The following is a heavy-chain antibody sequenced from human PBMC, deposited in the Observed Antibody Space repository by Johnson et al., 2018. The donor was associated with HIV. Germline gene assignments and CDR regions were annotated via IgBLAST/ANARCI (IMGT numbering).Heavy chain of an antibody. Sequence: EMQLVESGGGLVKPGGSLRLSCAASGFTFSNVWMSWVRQAPGKGLEWVSVIYSGGSTYYADSVKGRFTISRDNSKNTLYLQMNSLRAEDTAVYYCARDSVILVDGAFDIWGQGTMVTVSS. V-gene: IGHV3-66*01. CDR1: GFTFSNVW. J-gene: IGHJ3*02. D-gene: IGHD2-15*01. CDR2: IYSGGST. CDR3: ARDSVILVDGAFDI.